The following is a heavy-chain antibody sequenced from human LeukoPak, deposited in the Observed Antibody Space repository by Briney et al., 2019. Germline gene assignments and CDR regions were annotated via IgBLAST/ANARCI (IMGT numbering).Heavy chain of an antibody. V-gene: IGHV4-59*01. CDR1: GGSISYNY. CDR3: ARAPYGGTNWFDP. D-gene: IGHD4-23*01. J-gene: IGHJ5*02. Sequence: PSETLSLTCTVSGGSISYNYWSWIRQSPGKGLEWIGYIYYSGSTNYNPSLKSRVIISVDTSKNPFSLKLSSVTAADTAVYYCARAPYGGTNWFDPWGQGTLVTVSS. CDR2: IYYSGST.